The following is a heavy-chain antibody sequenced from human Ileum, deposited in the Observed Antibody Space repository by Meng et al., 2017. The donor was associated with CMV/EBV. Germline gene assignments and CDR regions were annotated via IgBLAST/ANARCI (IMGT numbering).Heavy chain of an antibody. D-gene: IGHD5-18*01. CDR1: GFTFSSSW. CDR3: ARESVNLVTDS. CDR2: INDDGGST. V-gene: IGHV3-74*01. J-gene: IGHJ4*02. Sequence: GESLKISCAASGFTFSSSWMHWVRQGPGKGLMWISRINDDGGSTSYADSVKGRFTISRDNDKNTLYLHMNSLRAEDTAVYYCARESVNLVTDSWGQGMLVTVSS.